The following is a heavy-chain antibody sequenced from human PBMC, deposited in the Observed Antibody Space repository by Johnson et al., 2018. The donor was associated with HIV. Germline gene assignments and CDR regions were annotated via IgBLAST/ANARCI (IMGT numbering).Heavy chain of an antibody. D-gene: IGHD1-26*01. CDR2: ISYDGSNK. Sequence: QEQLVESGGGVVQPGRSLRLSCAASGFTFSSYAMHWVRQAPGKGLEWVAVISYDGSNKYYADSVKGRFTISRDNSKNTLYLQMNSLRAEDTALYYCAKGRMGASGSYNVWGQGTMVTVSS. J-gene: IGHJ3*01. V-gene: IGHV3-30-3*01. CDR1: GFTFSSYA. CDR3: AKGRMGASGSYNV.